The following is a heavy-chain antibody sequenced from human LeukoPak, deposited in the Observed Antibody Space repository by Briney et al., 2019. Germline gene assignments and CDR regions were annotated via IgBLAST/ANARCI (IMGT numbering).Heavy chain of an antibody. D-gene: IGHD1-14*01. V-gene: IGHV1-18*01. CDR3: ARWDRTALYYDY. J-gene: IGHJ4*02. CDR1: GYTFANYG. CDR2: ISAYNGNT. Sequence: ASVKVSCKASGYTFANYGVNWVRQAPGQGLEWMGWISAYNGNTNYARKLQGRVTMTTDTSTSTAYMELRSLTSDDAAVYYCARWDRTALYYDYWGQGTLLTVSS.